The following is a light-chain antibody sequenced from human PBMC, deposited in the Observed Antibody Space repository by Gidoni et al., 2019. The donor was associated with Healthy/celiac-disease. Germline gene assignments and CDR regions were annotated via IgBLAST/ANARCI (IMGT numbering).Light chain of an antibody. Sequence: DIQMTQSPSSLSASVGDRVTITCRASKSISSYLNWYQQKPGKAPKLLIYAASSLQSGVPSRFSGSGSGTDFTLTISSLQPEDFATYYCQQSYSTPTVGGGTKVEIK. CDR1: KSISSY. CDR3: QQSYSTPT. CDR2: AAS. V-gene: IGKV1-39*01. J-gene: IGKJ4*01.